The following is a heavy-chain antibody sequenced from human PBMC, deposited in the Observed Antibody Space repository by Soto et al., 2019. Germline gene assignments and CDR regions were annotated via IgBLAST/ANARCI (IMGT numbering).Heavy chain of an antibody. J-gene: IGHJ5*02. CDR1: GGTFSSYA. D-gene: IGHD2-21*02. CDR2: IIPIFGTA. Sequence: SVKVSCKASGGTFSSYAISWVRQAPGQGLEWMGGIIPIFGTANYAQKFQGRVTITADKSTSTAYMELSSLRSEDTAVYYCARTAYCGGDCYSNWFDPWGQGTLVTVSS. CDR3: ARTAYCGGDCYSNWFDP. V-gene: IGHV1-69*06.